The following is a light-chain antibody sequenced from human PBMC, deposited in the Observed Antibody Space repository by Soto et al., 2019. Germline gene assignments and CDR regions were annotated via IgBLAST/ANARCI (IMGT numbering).Light chain of an antibody. CDR1: SSDIGAGFD. Sequence: QSVLTQPTSVSGAPGQRVTISCTGSSSDIGAGFDVHWYQHLPGTAPKLLIYGNTNRPSGVPGRFSGSKSGTSASLVITGLQAEDEADYYCQSYENSRTGFYVFGTGTKLTVL. CDR3: QSYENSRTGFYV. V-gene: IGLV1-40*01. J-gene: IGLJ1*01. CDR2: GNT.